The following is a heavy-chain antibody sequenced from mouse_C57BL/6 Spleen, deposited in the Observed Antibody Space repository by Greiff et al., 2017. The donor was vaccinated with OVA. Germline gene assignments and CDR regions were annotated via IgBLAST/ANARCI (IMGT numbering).Heavy chain of an antibody. CDR2: IDPSDSYT. J-gene: IGHJ1*03. CDR1: GYTFTSYW. CDR3: ARRVYYGSSLYWYFDV. Sequence: QVQLQQPGAELVRPGTSVKLSCKASGYTFTSYWMHWVKQRPGQGLEWIGVIDPSDSYTNYNQKFKGKATLTVDTSSSTAYMQLSSLTSEDSAVYYCARRVYYGSSLYWYFDVWGTGTTVTVSS. V-gene: IGHV1-59*01. D-gene: IGHD1-1*01.